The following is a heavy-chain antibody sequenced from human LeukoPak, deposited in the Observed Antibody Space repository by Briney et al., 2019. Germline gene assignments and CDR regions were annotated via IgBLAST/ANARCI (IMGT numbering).Heavy chain of an antibody. CDR2: VNSSSGYI. J-gene: IGHJ6*03. CDR3: ARDATMVPLYYYYYMDV. D-gene: IGHD3-10*01. V-gene: IGHV3-21*01. CDR1: GFTFRNYN. Sequence: GGSLRLSCAASGFTFRNYNMNWVRQAPGKGLEWVSSVNSSSGYIYYADSVKGRFTISRDNAKNSLYLQMNSLRAEDTAVYYCARDATMVPLYYYYYMDVWGKGTTVTVSS.